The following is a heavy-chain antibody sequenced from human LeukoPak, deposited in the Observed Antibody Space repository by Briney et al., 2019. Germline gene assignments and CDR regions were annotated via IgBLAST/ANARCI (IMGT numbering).Heavy chain of an antibody. Sequence: ASVKVSCKASGGTFSSYAISWVRQAPGQGLEWMGGIIPIFGTANYAQNFQGRVTITADESTSTAYMELSSLRSEDTAVYYCASRGSGRLHYMDVWGKGTTVTISS. CDR2: IIPIFGTA. J-gene: IGHJ6*03. CDR1: GGTFSSYA. V-gene: IGHV1-69*13. CDR3: ASRGSGRLHYMDV. D-gene: IGHD3-10*01.